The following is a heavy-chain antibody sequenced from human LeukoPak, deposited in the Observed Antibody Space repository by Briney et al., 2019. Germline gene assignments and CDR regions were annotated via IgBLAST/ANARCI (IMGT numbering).Heavy chain of an antibody. CDR3: ARQGGLRLYYYGSGRNYYFDY. V-gene: IGHV4-39*01. CDR2: IYYSGST. D-gene: IGHD3-10*01. Sequence: TSETLSLTCTVSGGSISSSSYYWGWIRQPPGKGLEWIGSIYYSGSTYYNPSLKSRVTISVDTSKNQFSLKLSSVTAADTAVYYCARQGGLRLYYYGSGRNYYFDYWGQGTLVTVSS. CDR1: GGSISSSSYY. J-gene: IGHJ4*02.